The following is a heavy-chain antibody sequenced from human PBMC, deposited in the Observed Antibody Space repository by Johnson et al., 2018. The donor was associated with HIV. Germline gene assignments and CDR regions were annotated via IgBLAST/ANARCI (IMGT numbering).Heavy chain of an antibody. Sequence: EKLVESGGGVVQPGGSLRLSCAASGFAVSSNYMSWVRQAPGKGLEWVSVIYSGGSTYYADSVKGRFTISIDNSKNTLYLQVNSLIAEDTAVSYCARTPTLTRTVEIWGQGTMVTVSS. CDR3: ARTPTLTRTVEI. D-gene: IGHD1-7*01. V-gene: IGHV3-66*01. CDR2: IYSGGST. CDR1: GFAVSSNY. J-gene: IGHJ3*02.